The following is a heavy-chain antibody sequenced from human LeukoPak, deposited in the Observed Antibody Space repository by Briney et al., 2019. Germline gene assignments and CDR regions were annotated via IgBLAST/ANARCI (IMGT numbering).Heavy chain of an antibody. D-gene: IGHD3-10*01. CDR1: GFTFSNYW. CDR3: ARARGGSASHGYHAFDI. V-gene: IGHV3-7*01. Sequence: PGGSLRLSCAASGFTFSNYWMNWVRQAPGKGLEWLANIKQDGGEKSYVDSVKGRFTISRDNAKNSLHLQMNSLRAEDKDVYYCARARGGSASHGYHAFDIWAKGTRVTVSS. CDR2: IKQDGGEK. J-gene: IGHJ3*02.